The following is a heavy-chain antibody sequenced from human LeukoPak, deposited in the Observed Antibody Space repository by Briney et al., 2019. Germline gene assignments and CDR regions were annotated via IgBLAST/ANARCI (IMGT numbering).Heavy chain of an antibody. Sequence: GGSLRLSCAASGFTFSNSGMSWVRQAPGKGLEWVSSITGSGASTYYADSVKGRFTISRDNSKNTLYLQMNSLKAEDTAVYYCATRAPYYFDYWGQGTLVTVSS. D-gene: IGHD3-16*01. CDR3: ATRAPYYFDY. J-gene: IGHJ4*02. CDR1: GFTFSNSG. V-gene: IGHV3-23*01. CDR2: ITGSGAST.